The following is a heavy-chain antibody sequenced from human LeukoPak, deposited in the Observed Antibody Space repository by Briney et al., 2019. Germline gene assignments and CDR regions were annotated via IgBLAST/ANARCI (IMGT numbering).Heavy chain of an antibody. D-gene: IGHD2-2*01. Sequence: VASVKVSCKASGGTFSSYAISWVRQAPGQGLEWMGRIIPILGIANYAQKFQGRVTITADKSTSTAYMELSSLRSEDTAVYYCAKFLRGSWCSSTSCYAQGYFDYWGQGTLVTVSS. CDR3: AKFLRGSWCSSTSCYAQGYFDY. CDR2: IIPILGIA. J-gene: IGHJ4*02. CDR1: GGTFSSYA. V-gene: IGHV1-69*04.